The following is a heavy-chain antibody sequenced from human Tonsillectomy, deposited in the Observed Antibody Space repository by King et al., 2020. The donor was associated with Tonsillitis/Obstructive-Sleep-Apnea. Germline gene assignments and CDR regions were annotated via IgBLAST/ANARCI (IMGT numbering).Heavy chain of an antibody. D-gene: IGHD3-3*01. CDR3: TRDTASNLRFLEWLLRGDLLPFDY. J-gene: IGHJ4*02. CDR2: IRSKAYGGTT. CDR1: GFTFGDYA. V-gene: IGHV3-49*05. Sequence: VQLVESGGGLVKPGRSLRLSCTASGFTFGDYAMSWFRQAPGKGLEWVGFIRSKAYGGTTEYAASVKGRFTISRDDSKSIAYLQMNSLKTEDTAVYYCTRDTASNLRFLEWLLRGDLLPFDYWGQGTLVTVSS.